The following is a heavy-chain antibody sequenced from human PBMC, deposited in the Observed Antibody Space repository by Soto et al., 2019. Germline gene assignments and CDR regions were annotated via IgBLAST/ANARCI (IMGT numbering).Heavy chain of an antibody. CDR2: IYRGGST. V-gene: IGHV3-66*01. Sequence: EVQVVESGGGLVQPGESLRLSCVAAGFTDSSDYMNWVRQAPGKGLEWVSVIYRGGSTYYADSVKGRFTISRDNSKNTLYLQMNSLRAEDTAVYYCARDPGDRNGMIVWGQGTTVTVSS. J-gene: IGHJ6*02. CDR1: GFTDSSDY. CDR3: ARDPGDRNGMIV. D-gene: IGHD1-26*01.